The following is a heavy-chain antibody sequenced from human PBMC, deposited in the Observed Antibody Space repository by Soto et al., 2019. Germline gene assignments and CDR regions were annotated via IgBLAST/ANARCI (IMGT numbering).Heavy chain of an antibody. D-gene: IGHD5-12*01. CDR1: GFTFSDYY. J-gene: IGHJ6*03. CDR2: ISSSGSTI. CDR3: ARVGVATREHYYYYMDV. Sequence: GESLKISCAASGFTFSDYYMSWIRQAPGKGLEWVSYISSSGSTIYYADSVKGRFTISRDNAKNSLYLQMNSLRAEDTAVYYCARVGVATREHYYYYMDVWGKGTTVTVSS. V-gene: IGHV3-11*01.